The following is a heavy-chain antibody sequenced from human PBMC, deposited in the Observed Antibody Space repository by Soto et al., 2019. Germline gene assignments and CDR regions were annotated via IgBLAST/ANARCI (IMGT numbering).Heavy chain of an antibody. D-gene: IGHD6-13*01. CDR2: ISSSTSHT. J-gene: IGHJ4*02. CDR1: GFTFSDYY. CDR3: ARGRGAAADYFDF. V-gene: IGHV3-11*05. Sequence: PGGSLRLSCAVSGFTFSDYYMTWIRQAPGKGLEWVSYISSSTSHTNYADSVKGLFTISRDNAKNSLFLQMNSLRAEDTAVYYCARGRGAAADYFDFWGQGTLVTVSS.